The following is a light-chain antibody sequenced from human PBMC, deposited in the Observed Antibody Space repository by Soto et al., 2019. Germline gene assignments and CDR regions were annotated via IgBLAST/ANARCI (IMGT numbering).Light chain of an antibody. J-gene: IGKJ5*01. CDR2: DAS. CDR1: QSVSSC. CDR3: QQRSNWPPIT. V-gene: IGKV3-11*01. Sequence: EMVLTQSPAFLSLSPGERATLSCRASQSVSSCLGWYQQKPGRAPRPLIYDASNRATGIPARFSGSGSGTDFTLTISSLEPEDFAVYYCQQRSNWPPITFGQGTRLEIK.